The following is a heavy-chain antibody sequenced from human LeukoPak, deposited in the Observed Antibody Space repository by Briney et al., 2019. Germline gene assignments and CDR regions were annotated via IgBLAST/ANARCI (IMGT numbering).Heavy chain of an antibody. J-gene: IGHJ4*02. V-gene: IGHV1-2*06. CDR3: ARDRPSKQWLAPFDY. CDR2: INPNSGGT. Sequence: EASVKVSCKASGYTFTGYYMHWVRQAPGQGLEWMGRINPNSGGTNYAQKLQGRVTMTTDTSTSTAYMELRSLRSDDTAVYYCARDRPSKQWLAPFDYWGQGTLVTVSS. D-gene: IGHD6-19*01. CDR1: GYTFTGYY.